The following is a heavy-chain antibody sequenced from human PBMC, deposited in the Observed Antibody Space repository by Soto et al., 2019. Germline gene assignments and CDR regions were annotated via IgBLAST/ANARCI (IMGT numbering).Heavy chain of an antibody. J-gene: IGHJ5*02. V-gene: IGHV4-34*01. CDR3: GGGVDTAMVGIGFAP. Sequence: SETLSLTCAVYGGSLSGYYWSWIRQPPGKGLEWIGEINHSGSTNYNPSLKSRVTISVDTSKNQFSLKLSSVTAADTAVYYCGGGVDTAMVGIGFAPWGQGTRVPVPS. CDR1: GGSLSGYY. D-gene: IGHD5-18*01. CDR2: INHSGST.